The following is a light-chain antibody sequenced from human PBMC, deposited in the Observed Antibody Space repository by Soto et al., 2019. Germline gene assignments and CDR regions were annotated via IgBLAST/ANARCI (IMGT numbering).Light chain of an antibody. CDR3: SSYTSSSAVV. CDR1: SSDVGGYKF. V-gene: IGLV2-14*01. CDR2: GVS. J-gene: IGLJ3*02. Sequence: QSALTQPASVSGSPGQSITISCTGTSSDVGGYKFVSWYQQHPGKAPKLMIYGVSNRPSGVSDRFSGSKSGNTASLTISGLQAEDEADYYCSSYTSSSAVVFCGGTKLTVL.